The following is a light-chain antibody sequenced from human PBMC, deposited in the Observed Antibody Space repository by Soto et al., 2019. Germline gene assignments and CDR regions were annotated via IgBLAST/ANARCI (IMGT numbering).Light chain of an antibody. CDR3: QQFGNSPYT. CDR1: QSVSSSY. J-gene: IGKJ2*01. Sequence: EIVLTQSPGTLSLSPGERATLSCRASQSVSSSYLAWYQQKPGQTPKLLIYGASNRATGIPDRFSGSGSGTDFTLTISRREPEDFAVYYCQQFGNSPYTFGQGTKLEIK. CDR2: GAS. V-gene: IGKV3-20*01.